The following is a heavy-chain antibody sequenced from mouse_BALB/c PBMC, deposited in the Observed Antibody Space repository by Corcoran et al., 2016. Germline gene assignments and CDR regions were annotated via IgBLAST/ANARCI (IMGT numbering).Heavy chain of an antibody. J-gene: IGHJ2*01. D-gene: IGHD1-1*01. CDR1: GYSFTGYT. Sequence: EVQLQQSGPELVKPGASMKISCKASGYSFTGYTMNWVKQSHGKNLEWIGLFNTYNGGTSYNQKFKGKATLTVDKSSSTAYMELLSLTSEDSAVYYCSRRYYYGSSYFDYWGQGTTLTVSS. V-gene: IGHV1-18*01. CDR3: SRRYYYGSSYFDY. CDR2: FNTYNGGT.